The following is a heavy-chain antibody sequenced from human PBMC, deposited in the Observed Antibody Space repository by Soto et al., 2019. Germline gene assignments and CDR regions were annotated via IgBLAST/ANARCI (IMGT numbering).Heavy chain of an antibody. CDR1: GFTFSSYA. CDR3: AKEIHIAVDEYYYYGMDV. V-gene: IGHV3-23*01. CDR2: ISGSGGST. D-gene: IGHD2-21*01. Sequence: GGSLRLSCAAPGFTFSSYAMSWVRQAPGKGLEWVSAISGSGGSTYYADSVKGRFTISRDNSKNTLYLQMNSLRAEDTAVYYCAKEIHIAVDEYYYYGMDVWGQGTTVTVSS. J-gene: IGHJ6*02.